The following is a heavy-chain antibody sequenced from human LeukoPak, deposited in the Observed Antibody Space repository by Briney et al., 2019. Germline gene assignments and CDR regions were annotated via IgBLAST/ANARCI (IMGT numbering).Heavy chain of an antibody. V-gene: IGHV4-4*02. D-gene: IGHD2-2*01. CDR3: ARTEAFCSDTSCSNWFDP. J-gene: IGHJ5*02. Sequence: PSGTLSLTCAVSGGSVSRSNWWNWVRQPPGKGLEWIGEIHHSGSTNYNPSLKSRVTMSVDKSKNQLSLKLSSVTAADTAVYYCARTEAFCSDTSCSNWFDPWGQGTLVTVSS. CDR1: GGSVSRSNW. CDR2: IHHSGST.